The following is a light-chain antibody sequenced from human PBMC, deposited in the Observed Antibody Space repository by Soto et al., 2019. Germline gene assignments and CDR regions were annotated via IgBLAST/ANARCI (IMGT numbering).Light chain of an antibody. CDR2: TGS. CDR1: QSISSW. Sequence: DIQMTQSPSTLSGSVGDRFTITCRASQSISSWSAWYQPQPGKAPKLLIYTGSSLQSGVPSRFSGSGSGTEFTLTISSLQPDDFATYYCQQYNTYSTWTFGQGTKVDIK. CDR3: QQYNTYSTWT. V-gene: IGKV1-5*03. J-gene: IGKJ1*01.